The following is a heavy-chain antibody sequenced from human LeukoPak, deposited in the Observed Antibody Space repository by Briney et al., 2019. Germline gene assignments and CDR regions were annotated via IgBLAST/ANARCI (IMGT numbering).Heavy chain of an antibody. V-gene: IGHV5-51*01. CDR2: IYPGDSDT. J-gene: IGHJ4*02. D-gene: IGHD2-2*01. CDR3: VRHLSDITSCPNY. Sequence: PGESLKISCKGSGYSFTSYWIGWVRQMPGKGLEWMGIIYPGDSDTRYSPSFQGQVTISADKSIRTAYLQWNSLKAPDTAIYYCVRHLSDITSCPNYWGPGTLITVAS. CDR1: GYSFTSYW.